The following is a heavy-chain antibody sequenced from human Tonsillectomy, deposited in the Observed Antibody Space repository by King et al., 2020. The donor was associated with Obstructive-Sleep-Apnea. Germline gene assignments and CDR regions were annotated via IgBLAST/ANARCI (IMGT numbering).Heavy chain of an antibody. CDR3: AREAYGSGSYYYYYYGMDV. J-gene: IGHJ6*02. CDR1: GGSISSSNW. V-gene: IGHV4-4*02. D-gene: IGHD3-10*01. Sequence: VQLQESGPGLVKPSGTLSLTCAVSGGSISSSNWWSWVRQPPGKGLEWIGEIYHSGSTNYNPSLKSRVTISVDKSKNQFSLKLSSVTAADTAVYYCAREAYGSGSYYYYYYGMDVWGQGTTVTVSS. CDR2: IYHSGST.